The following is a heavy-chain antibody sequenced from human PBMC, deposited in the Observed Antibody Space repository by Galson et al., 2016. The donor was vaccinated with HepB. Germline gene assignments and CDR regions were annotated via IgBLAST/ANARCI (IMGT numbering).Heavy chain of an antibody. CDR1: GFTFSDYS. CDR3: ERAPVIGSCSGGVFVRLFDS. CDR2: ISSSGNTI. D-gene: IGHD2-15*01. Sequence: SLRLSCAASGFTFSDYSMTWIRQAPGKGLEWVSYISSSGNTIYYADSVKGRFTISRDNAKNSLSLQVRSLRAEDTAVYYCERAPVIGSCSGGVFVRLFDSWGKGTLVTVSS. V-gene: IGHV3-11*01. J-gene: IGHJ5*01.